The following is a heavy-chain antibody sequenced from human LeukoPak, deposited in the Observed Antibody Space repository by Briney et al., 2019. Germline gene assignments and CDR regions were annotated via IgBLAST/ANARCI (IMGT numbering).Heavy chain of an antibody. CDR1: GFTFSSYA. J-gene: IGHJ4*02. CDR3: AKDRRGYSGHADY. Sequence: HPGGSLRLSCAASGFTFSSYAMSWVRQAPGKGLEWVSAISGSGGSTYYADSVKGRFTISRDNSKNTLYLQMNSLRAEDTAVYYCAKDRRGYSGHADYWGQGTLVTVSS. CDR2: ISGSGGST. V-gene: IGHV3-23*01. D-gene: IGHD5-12*01.